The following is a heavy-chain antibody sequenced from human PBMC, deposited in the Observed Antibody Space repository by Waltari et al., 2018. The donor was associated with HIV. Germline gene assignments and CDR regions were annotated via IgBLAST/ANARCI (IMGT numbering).Heavy chain of an antibody. J-gene: IGHJ6*02. CDR3: TKGGGKSPGLSV. V-gene: IGHV3-49*03. D-gene: IGHD3-16*01. CDR2: IRSKAYGETA. CDR1: GFIFSDYP. Sequence: HLVQSGGGFTQPGRSLRLSCAASGFIFSDYPMSGFRQAPGKGLEWVGFIRSKAYGETAEYAAALEGRFTISRDDSRGIGYLQMDGLKIEDTGVYYCTKGGGKSPGLSVWGQGTTVTVSS.